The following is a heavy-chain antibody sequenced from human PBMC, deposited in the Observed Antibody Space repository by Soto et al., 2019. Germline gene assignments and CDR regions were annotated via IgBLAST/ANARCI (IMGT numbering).Heavy chain of an antibody. CDR3: ARGDYYDSSGYYYGFADY. J-gene: IGHJ4*02. D-gene: IGHD3-22*01. CDR2: INHSGST. CDR1: GGSFSGYY. Sequence: PSETLSLTCAVYGGSFSGYYWSWIRQPPGKGLEWIGEINHSGSTNYNPSLKSRVTISVDTSKNQFSLKLSSVTAADTAVYYCARGDYYDSSGYYYGFADYWGQGTLGTVSS. V-gene: IGHV4-34*01.